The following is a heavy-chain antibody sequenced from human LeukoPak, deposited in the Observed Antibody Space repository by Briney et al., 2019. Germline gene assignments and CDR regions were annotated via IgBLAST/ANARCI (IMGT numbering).Heavy chain of an antibody. CDR3: ARDLPIPASTPFLDAFDI. Sequence: GSSVKVSCKGSGGTFSSYAISWLRQAPGQGLEWMGGIIPIFGTANYAQKFQGRVTITTDESTSTAYMELSSLRSEDTAVYYYARDLPIPASTPFLDAFDIWGQGTMVTVSS. CDR1: GGTFSSYA. D-gene: IGHD4-23*01. V-gene: IGHV1-69*05. CDR2: IIPIFGTA. J-gene: IGHJ3*02.